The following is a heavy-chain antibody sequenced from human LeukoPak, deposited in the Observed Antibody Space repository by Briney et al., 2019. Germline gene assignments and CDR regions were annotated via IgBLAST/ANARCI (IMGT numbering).Heavy chain of an antibody. V-gene: IGHV1-18*01. Sequence: EASVKVSCKASGYTFTSYGISWVRQAPGQGLEWVGWISAYNGNTNYAQKLQGRVTMTTDTSTSTAYMELRSLRSDDTAVYYCARGGRVYCSSTSCYTDWFDPWGQGTLVTVSS. CDR1: GYTFTSYG. J-gene: IGHJ5*02. D-gene: IGHD2-2*02. CDR3: ARGGRVYCSSTSCYTDWFDP. CDR2: ISAYNGNT.